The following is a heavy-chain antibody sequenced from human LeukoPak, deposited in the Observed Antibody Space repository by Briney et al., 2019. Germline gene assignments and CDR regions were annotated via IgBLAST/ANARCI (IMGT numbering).Heavy chain of an antibody. D-gene: IGHD1-14*01. V-gene: IGHV3-23*01. CDR2: ISGRADRT. Sequence: GGSLRLSCAASGFTFSSYAMSWVRQAPGKGLEWVSAISGRADRTYYADSVKGRFTISRDNSKNTLNLQMNSLRAEDTAVYYCAKESAYTSPRNYYFETWGQGTLVTVSS. CDR3: AKESAYTSPRNYYFET. J-gene: IGHJ4*02. CDR1: GFTFSSYA.